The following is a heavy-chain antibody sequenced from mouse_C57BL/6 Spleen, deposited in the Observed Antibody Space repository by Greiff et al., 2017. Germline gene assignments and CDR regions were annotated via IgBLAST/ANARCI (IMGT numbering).Heavy chain of an antibody. V-gene: IGHV5-17*01. Sequence: EVKLVESGGGLVKPGGSLKLSCAASGFTFSDYGMHWVRQAPEKGLEWVAYISSGSSTIYYAATVKGRFTISRDNAKHTLFLQMTSLRSEDTAMYYCARRLGRDAMDCGGQGTSVTVS. CDR3: ARRLGRDAMDC. D-gene: IGHD4-1*01. J-gene: IGHJ4*01. CDR1: GFTFSDYG. CDR2: ISSGSSTI.